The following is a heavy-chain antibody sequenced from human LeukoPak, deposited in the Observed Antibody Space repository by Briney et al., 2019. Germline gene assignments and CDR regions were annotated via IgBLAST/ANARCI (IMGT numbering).Heavy chain of an antibody. V-gene: IGHV4-34*01. J-gene: IGHJ4*02. CDR1: VGSFSGYY. D-gene: IGHD3-10*01. Sequence: SETLSLTCAVYVGSFSGYYWSWIRQPPGKGLEWIGEINHSGSTNYNPSLKSRVTISVDTSKNQFSLKLSAVTAADTAVYYCARHGPGELFPHFDYWGQGTLVTVSS. CDR2: INHSGST. CDR3: ARHGPGELFPHFDY.